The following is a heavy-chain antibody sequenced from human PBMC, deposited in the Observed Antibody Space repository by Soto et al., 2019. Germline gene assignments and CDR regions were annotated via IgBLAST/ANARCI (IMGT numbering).Heavy chain of an antibody. V-gene: IGHV3-74*01. CDR1: GFTFSMYW. D-gene: IGHD1-1*01. CDR3: PRGPRSTSTGTGVF. CDR2: INDDGIST. Sequence: GGSLRLSCAASGFTFSMYWMHWVRQVPGKGPEWVSRINDDGISTNYAESVKGRFTISRDNAKNTLYLQMNALRVEDTAVYPCPRGPRSTSTGTGVFWGQGTLVTVSS. J-gene: IGHJ4*02.